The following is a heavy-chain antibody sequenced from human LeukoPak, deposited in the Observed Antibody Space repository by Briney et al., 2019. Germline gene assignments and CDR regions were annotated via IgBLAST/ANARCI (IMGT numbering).Heavy chain of an antibody. V-gene: IGHV3-30*02. Sequence: PGGSLRLSCAASGFTFSSYGMHWVRQAPGKGLEWVAFIRYDGSNKYHADSVKGRFTISRDNSKNTLYLQMNSLRAEGTAVYYCAKDLKRNMEWGPLGPDYWGQGTLVTVSS. D-gene: IGHD3-3*01. CDR2: IRYDGSNK. CDR1: GFTFSSYG. J-gene: IGHJ4*02. CDR3: AKDLKRNMEWGPLGPDY.